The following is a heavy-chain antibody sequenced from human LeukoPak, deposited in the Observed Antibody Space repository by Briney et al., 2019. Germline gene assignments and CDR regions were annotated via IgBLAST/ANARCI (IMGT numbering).Heavy chain of an antibody. CDR3: ARHANYYGSGRWFDP. V-gene: IGHV5-51*01. J-gene: IGHJ5*02. CDR1: GYGFTTYW. Sequence: GESLKISCKASGYGFTTYWIGWVRQMPGKGLEWMGIIYPGDSDTRYSPSFQGQVTISADISISTAYLQWSSLKASDTAMYYCARHANYYGSGRWFDPWGQGTLVTVSS. CDR2: IYPGDSDT. D-gene: IGHD3-10*01.